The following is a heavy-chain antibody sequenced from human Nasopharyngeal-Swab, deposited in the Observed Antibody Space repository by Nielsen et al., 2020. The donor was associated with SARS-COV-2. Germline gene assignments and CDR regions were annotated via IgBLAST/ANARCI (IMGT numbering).Heavy chain of an antibody. D-gene: IGHD3-3*01. CDR3: ARRDIRITIFGVVHDAFDI. CDR1: GGSISSGGYY. J-gene: IGHJ3*02. CDR2: IYYSGST. V-gene: IGHV4-31*03. Sequence: SETLSLTCTVSGGSISSGGYYWSWIRQHPGKGLEWIGYIYYSGSTYYNPSLKSRVIISVDTSKNQFSLKLSSVTAADTAVYYCARRDIRITIFGVVHDAFDIWGQGTMVTVSS.